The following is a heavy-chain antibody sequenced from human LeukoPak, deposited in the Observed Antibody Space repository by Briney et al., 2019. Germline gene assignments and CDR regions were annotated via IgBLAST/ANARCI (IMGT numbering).Heavy chain of an antibody. Sequence: PGGSLRLSCAASGFTFSSYEMNWVRQAPGKGLEWVSYISSSGSTIYYADSVKGRFTISRDNAKNTLNLQMNSLRAEDTAVYYCARILTALVGDENDYGDYELKAYYMDVWGKGTTVTVSS. V-gene: IGHV3-48*03. CDR2: ISSSGSTI. D-gene: IGHD4-17*01. J-gene: IGHJ6*03. CDR1: GFTFSSYE. CDR3: ARILTALVGDENDYGDYELKAYYMDV.